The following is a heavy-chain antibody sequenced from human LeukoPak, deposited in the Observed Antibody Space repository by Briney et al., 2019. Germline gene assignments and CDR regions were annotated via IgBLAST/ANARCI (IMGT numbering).Heavy chain of an antibody. V-gene: IGHV4-34*01. Sequence: PSETLSLTCTVSGGSISSYYWSWIRQPPGKGLEWIGEINHSGSTNYNPSLKSRVTISVDTSKNQFSLKLSSVTAADTAVYYCARVPYPKHDIVVVVAAGYFDYWGQGTLVTVSS. CDR2: INHSGST. J-gene: IGHJ4*02. CDR1: GGSISSYY. D-gene: IGHD2-15*01. CDR3: ARVPYPKHDIVVVVAAGYFDY.